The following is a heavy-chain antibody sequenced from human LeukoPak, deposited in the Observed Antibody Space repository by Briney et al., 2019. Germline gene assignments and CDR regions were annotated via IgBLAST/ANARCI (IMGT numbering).Heavy chain of an antibody. D-gene: IGHD2/OR15-2a*01. CDR2: ISGSGGST. Sequence: QSGGSLRLSCAASGFTFSSYAMSWVRQAPGKGLEWVSAISGSGGSTYYADSVKGRFTISRDNSMTTLYLQMNSLREEDTALYYCAKEPLSRVSFNSFDPWGQGTLVTVSS. J-gene: IGHJ5*02. V-gene: IGHV3-23*01. CDR3: AKEPLSRVSFNSFDP. CDR1: GFTFSSYA.